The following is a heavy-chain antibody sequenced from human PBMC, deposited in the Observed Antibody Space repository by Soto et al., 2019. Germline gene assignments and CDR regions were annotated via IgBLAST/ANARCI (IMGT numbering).Heavy chain of an antibody. CDR1: AGTFSSFA. V-gene: IGHV1-69*01. CDR3: ARVRDVVVVPDYGMDV. CDR2: IIPIFATT. J-gene: IGHJ6*02. D-gene: IGHD2-2*01. Sequence: QVQLVQSGAEVRKPGSSVKVSCKASAGTFSSFAISWVRQAPGQGLEWMGGIIPIFATTNYAQKFQGRVTITADESTSTAYMELGSLRSEDTAVYYCARVRDVVVVPDYGMDVWGQGTTVTVSS.